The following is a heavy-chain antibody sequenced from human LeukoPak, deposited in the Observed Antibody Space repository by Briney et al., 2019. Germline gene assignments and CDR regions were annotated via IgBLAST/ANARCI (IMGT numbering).Heavy chain of an antibody. CDR2: IKQDGSEK. J-gene: IGHJ3*02. V-gene: IGHV3-7*04. CDR3: ARVRDFGELGAFDI. CDR1: GFTFSSYW. D-gene: IGHD3-10*01. Sequence: GGSLRLSCAASGFTFSSYWMSWARQAPGKGLEWVANIKQDGSEKYYVDSVKGRFTISRDNAKNSLYLQMNSLRAEDTAVYYCARVRDFGELGAFDIWGQGTMVTVSS.